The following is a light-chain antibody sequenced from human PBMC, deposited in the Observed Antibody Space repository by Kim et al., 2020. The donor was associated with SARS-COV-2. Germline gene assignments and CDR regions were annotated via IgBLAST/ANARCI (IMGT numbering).Light chain of an antibody. CDR3: QQYNTFPLT. V-gene: IGKV1-5*03. J-gene: IGKJ4*01. CDR2: KTF. Sequence: ASVGDRVTITCRASQSVSNWLAWYQQKPGKAPNLLIFKTFSLQSGVPSRFSGSGSGTEFTLTISSLQPDDFATYYCQQYNTFPLTFGGGTKVEIK. CDR1: QSVSNW.